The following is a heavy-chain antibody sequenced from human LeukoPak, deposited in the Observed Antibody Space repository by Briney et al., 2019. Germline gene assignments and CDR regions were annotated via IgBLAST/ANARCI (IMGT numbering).Heavy chain of an antibody. CDR1: GFTCSSYA. CDR3: AKDLLRFLEWLGFRTFDY. CDR2: ISGSGGST. V-gene: IGHV3-23*01. Sequence: QAGGSLRLSCAASGFTCSSYAMSWVRRAPGKGLEWVSAISGSGGSTYYADSVKGRFTISRDNSKNTLYLQMNSLRAEDTAVYYCAKDLLRFLEWLGFRTFDYWGQGTLVTVSS. D-gene: IGHD3-3*01. J-gene: IGHJ4*02.